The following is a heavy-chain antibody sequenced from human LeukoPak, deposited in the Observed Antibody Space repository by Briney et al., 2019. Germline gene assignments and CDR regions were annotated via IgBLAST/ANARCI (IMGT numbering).Heavy chain of an antibody. D-gene: IGHD4-17*01. Sequence: SVKVSCKACGGTFSSYAISWVRQAPGQGLEWMGGIIPIFGTANYAQKFQGRVTITADKSTSTAYMELSSLRSEDTAVYYCARADTLHDYGDYPADAFDIWGQGTMVTVSS. CDR2: IIPIFGTA. J-gene: IGHJ3*02. CDR1: GGTFSSYA. CDR3: ARADTLHDYGDYPADAFDI. V-gene: IGHV1-69*06.